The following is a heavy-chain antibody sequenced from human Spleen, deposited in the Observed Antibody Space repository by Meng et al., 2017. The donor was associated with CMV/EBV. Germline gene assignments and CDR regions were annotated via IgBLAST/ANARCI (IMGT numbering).Heavy chain of an antibody. J-gene: IGHJ3*01. V-gene: IGHV2-5*01. CDR1: GLSSTTSGVG. CDR2: IYWNDDE. D-gene: IGHD2-2*01. CDR3: AKTYPWSTNDAFDV. Sequence: GLSSTTSGVGVAWIRQPPGKALEWLTLIYWNDDERYSPSRKSRLTITKDTAKNQVVLRMTNMEPVDTATYYCAKTYPWSTNDAFDVWGQGTMVTVSS.